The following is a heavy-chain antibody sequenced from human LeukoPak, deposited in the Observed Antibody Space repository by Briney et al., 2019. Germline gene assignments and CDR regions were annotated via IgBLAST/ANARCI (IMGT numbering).Heavy chain of an antibody. Sequence: GGSLRLSRAASGFTVSSNDMNWVRQAPGKGLEWVSGIYIGGRTISVDSVRGRFTISRDNSKNTLYLQMNSLRAEDTALYYCARGAGAYKHYAMDVWGQGTTVAVSS. V-gene: IGHV3-66*01. J-gene: IGHJ6*02. D-gene: IGHD6-19*01. CDR3: ARGAGAYKHYAMDV. CDR2: IYIGGRT. CDR1: GFTVSSND.